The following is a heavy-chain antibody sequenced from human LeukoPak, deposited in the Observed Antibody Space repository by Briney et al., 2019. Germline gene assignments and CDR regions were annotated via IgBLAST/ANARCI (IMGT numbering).Heavy chain of an antibody. Sequence: PSETLSLTCTVSGGSISSSSYYWGWIRQPPGKGLEWIGSIYYSGSTYYNPSLKSRVTISVDTSKNQFSLKLSSVTAADTAVYYCARAVGYYDSSGYYHDYWGQGTLVTVSS. CDR1: GGSISSSSYY. V-gene: IGHV4-39*07. CDR2: IYYSGST. D-gene: IGHD3-22*01. J-gene: IGHJ4*02. CDR3: ARAVGYYDSSGYYHDY.